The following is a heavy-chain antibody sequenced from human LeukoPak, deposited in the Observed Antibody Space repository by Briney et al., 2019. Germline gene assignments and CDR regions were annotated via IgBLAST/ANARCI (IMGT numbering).Heavy chain of an antibody. D-gene: IGHD5-24*01. V-gene: IGHV3-11*01. J-gene: IGHJ6*02. CDR2: ISSGGTTI. CDR1: RFAFSDYY. CDR3: AKDQRAHYYYGMDV. Sequence: GGSLRLSCAASRFAFSDYYMTWIRQAPGKGLEWVSYISSGGTTIYYADSVKGRFIISRDNAKNSLYQQMNSLRAEDTALYYCAKDQRAHYYYGMDVWGQGTTVTVSS.